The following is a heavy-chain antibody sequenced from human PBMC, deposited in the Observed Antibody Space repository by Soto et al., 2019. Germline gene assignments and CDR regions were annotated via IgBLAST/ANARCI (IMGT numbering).Heavy chain of an antibody. J-gene: IGHJ4*02. CDR1: GFTFSSYA. V-gene: IGHV3-23*01. CDR2: ISGSGGST. Sequence: GGSLRLSCAASGFTFSSYAMSWVRQAPGKGLEWVSAISGSGGSTYYADSVKGRFTISRDNSKNTLYLQMNSLRAEDTAVYYCAKDRRYDILTGYCYFDYWGQGTLVTVSS. CDR3: AKDRRYDILTGYCYFDY. D-gene: IGHD3-9*01.